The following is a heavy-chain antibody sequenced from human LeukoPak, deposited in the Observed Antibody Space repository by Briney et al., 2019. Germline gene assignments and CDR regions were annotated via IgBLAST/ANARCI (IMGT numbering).Heavy chain of an antibody. D-gene: IGHD3-22*01. V-gene: IGHV1-46*01. CDR2: INPSGGST. CDR1: GYTFTSNY. Sequence: ASVKVSCKASGYTFTSNYMHWVRQAPGQGLEWMGIINPSGGSTSYAQKFQGRVTMTRDTSTSTVYMELSSLRSEDTAVYYCAREGGEDYYDSSGYRGWYFDLWGRGTLVTVSS. CDR3: AREGGEDYYDSSGYRGWYFDL. J-gene: IGHJ2*01.